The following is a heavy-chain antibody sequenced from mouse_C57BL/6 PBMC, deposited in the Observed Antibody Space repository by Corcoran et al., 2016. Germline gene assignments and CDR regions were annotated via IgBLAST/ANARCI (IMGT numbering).Heavy chain of an antibody. CDR1: GYTFTDYY. V-gene: IGHV1-26*01. J-gene: IGHJ3*01. D-gene: IGHD2-1*01. CDR2: INPNNGGT. CDR3: ARGRGNYAWFAY. Sequence: EVQLQQSGPELVKPGASVKISCKASGYTFTDYYMNWVKQSHGKSLEWIGDINPNNGGTSYNQKFKGKATLTVDKSSSTAYMELRSLTSEDSAVYYCARGRGNYAWFAYWGQGTLVTVSA.